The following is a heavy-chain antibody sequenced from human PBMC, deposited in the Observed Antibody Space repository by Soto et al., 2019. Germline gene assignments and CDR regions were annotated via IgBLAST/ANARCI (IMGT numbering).Heavy chain of an antibody. D-gene: IGHD4-17*01. J-gene: IGHJ4*02. CDR3: AKGADYLRTFDY. CDR2: ISGSGGST. CDR1: GFTFSSYA. V-gene: IGHV3-23*01. Sequence: GSLRLSCAASGFTFSSYAMSRVRQAPGKGLEWVSAISGSGGSTYYADSVKGRFTISRDNSKNTLYLQMNSLRAEDTAVYYCAKGADYLRTFDYWGQGTLVTVSS.